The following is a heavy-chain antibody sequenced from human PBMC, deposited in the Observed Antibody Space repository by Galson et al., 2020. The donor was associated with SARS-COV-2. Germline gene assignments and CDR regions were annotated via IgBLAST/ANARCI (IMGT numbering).Heavy chain of an antibody. V-gene: IGHV4-59*01. Sequence: SETLSLTCTVSGGSISSYYWSWIRQPPGKGLEWIGYIYYSGSTNYNPSLKSRVTISVDTSKNQFSLKLSSVTAADTAVYYCARDPGGDEDYFDYWGQGTLVTVSS. CDR2: IYYSGST. D-gene: IGHD4-17*01. CDR3: ARDPGGDEDYFDY. J-gene: IGHJ4*02. CDR1: GGSISSYY.